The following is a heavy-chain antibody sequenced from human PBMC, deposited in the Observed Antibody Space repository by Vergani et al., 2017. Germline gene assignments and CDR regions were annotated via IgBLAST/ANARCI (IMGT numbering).Heavy chain of an antibody. CDR1: GFTFSSYG. Sequence: QVQLVESGGGVVQPGRSLRLSCAASGFTFSSYGMHWVRQAPGKGLEWVAVIWYDGSNKYYADSVKGRFTISRDNSKNTLYLQMNSLRAEVTAVYYCARSTPLGWFDPWGQGTLVTVSS. D-gene: IGHD2-15*01. V-gene: IGHV3-33*01. CDR2: IWYDGSNK. CDR3: ARSTPLGWFDP. J-gene: IGHJ5*02.